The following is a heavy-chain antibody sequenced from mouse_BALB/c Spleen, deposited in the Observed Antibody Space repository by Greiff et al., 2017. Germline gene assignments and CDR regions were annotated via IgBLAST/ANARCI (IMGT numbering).Heavy chain of an antibody. CDR1: GFAFSSYD. J-gene: IGHJ3*01. V-gene: IGHV5-12-1*01. D-gene: IGHD1-1*01. CDR2: ISSGGGST. CDR3: ARPIYYYAWFAY. Sequence: EVNVVESGGGLVKPGGSLKLSCAASGFAFSSYDMSWVRQTPEKRLEWVAYISSGGGSTYYPDTVKGRFTISRDNAKNTLYLQMSSLKSEDTAMYYCARPIYYYAWFAYWGQGTLVTVSA.